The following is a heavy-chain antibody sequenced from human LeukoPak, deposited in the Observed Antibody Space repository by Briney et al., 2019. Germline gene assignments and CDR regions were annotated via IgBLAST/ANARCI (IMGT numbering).Heavy chain of an antibody. CDR3: ARGGYYYDSSGYYVAGY. Sequence: SETLSLTCTVSGGSISSCYWSWIRQPAGKGLEWIGRIYTSESTNYNPSLKSRVTMSVDTSKKQFSLKLSSVTAADTAVYYCARGGYYYDSSGYYVAGYWGQGTLVTVSS. V-gene: IGHV4-4*07. CDR2: IYTSEST. J-gene: IGHJ4*02. D-gene: IGHD3-22*01. CDR1: GGSISSCY.